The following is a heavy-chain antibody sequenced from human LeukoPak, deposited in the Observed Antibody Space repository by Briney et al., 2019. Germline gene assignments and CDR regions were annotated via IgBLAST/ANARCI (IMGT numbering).Heavy chain of an antibody. Sequence: SETLSLTCTVSGGSISDYFWSWTRQPPGKGLEWIGYIYFSGSTNYNPSLRSRVTMSVDTSKNQFSLKLSSVTAADTAVYYCARYHRPYYYYFGMDVWGQGTTVTVSS. CDR1: GGSISDYF. J-gene: IGHJ6*02. D-gene: IGHD1-14*01. CDR2: IYFSGST. V-gene: IGHV4-59*01. CDR3: ARYHRPYYYYFGMDV.